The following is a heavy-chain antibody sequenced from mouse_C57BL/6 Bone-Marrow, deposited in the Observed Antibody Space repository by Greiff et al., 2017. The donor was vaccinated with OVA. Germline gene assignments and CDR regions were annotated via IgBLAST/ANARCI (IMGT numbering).Heavy chain of an antibody. D-gene: IGHD2-2*01. CDR1: GFTITDDY. V-gene: IGHV14-4*01. Sequence: EVQLQQSGAELVRPGASVTLSCTASGFTITDDYMHWVKQRPEQGLEWIGRIVPENGDSEYASKLQGKATITTDTTYTTGYLQLSSLISDGAAVYYCTTGGNDGGGGRGPLVIVSA. J-gene: IGHJ3*01. CDR2: IVPENGDS. CDR3: TTGGNDGG.